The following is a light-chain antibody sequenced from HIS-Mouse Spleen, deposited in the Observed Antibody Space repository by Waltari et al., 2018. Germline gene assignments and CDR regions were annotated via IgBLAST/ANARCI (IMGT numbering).Light chain of an antibody. V-gene: IGLV1-47*01. Sequence: QSVLTQPPSASGTPGQRVTISCSGSSSNIGSNYVYWYQQLPGPAPKRLIYRNNPRPSGVPDRFSGSKSGTSASLAISGLRSEDESDYYCAAWDDSLSGPVFGGGTKLTVL. J-gene: IGLJ3*02. CDR2: RNN. CDR1: SSNIGSNY. CDR3: AAWDDSLSGPV.